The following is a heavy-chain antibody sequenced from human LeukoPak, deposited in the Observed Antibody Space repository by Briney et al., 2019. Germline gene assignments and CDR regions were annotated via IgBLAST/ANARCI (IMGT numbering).Heavy chain of an antibody. D-gene: IGHD6-25*01. CDR1: GYTFTSYG. V-gene: IGHV1-18*01. CDR2: ISAYNGNT. J-gene: IGHJ4*02. CDR3: VIFRQRPPPTDY. Sequence: ASVKVSCKASGYTFTSYGISWVRQAPGQGLEWMGWISAYNGNTNYAQKLQGRVTMTTDTSTSTAYMELRSLRSDDTAVYYCVIFRQRPPPTDYWGQGTLVTVSS.